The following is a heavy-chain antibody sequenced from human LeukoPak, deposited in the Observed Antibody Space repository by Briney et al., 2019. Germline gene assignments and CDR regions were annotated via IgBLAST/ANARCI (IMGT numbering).Heavy chain of an antibody. J-gene: IGHJ6*03. D-gene: IGHD3-22*01. CDR3: ARDLGRYDSSGYYLYYMDV. Sequence: ASVKVSCKASGYTFTGYYMHWVRQAPGQGLEWMGWINPNSGGTNYAQKFQGRVTMTRDTSLSTAYMELSRLRSDDTAVYYCARDLGRYDSSGYYLYYMDVWGKGTTVTVSS. CDR1: GYTFTGYY. V-gene: IGHV1-2*02. CDR2: INPNSGGT.